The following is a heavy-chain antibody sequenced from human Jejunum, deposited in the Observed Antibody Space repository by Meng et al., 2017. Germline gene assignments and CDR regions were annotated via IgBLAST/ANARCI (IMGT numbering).Heavy chain of an antibody. Sequence: QVKLQQWGAGWLKPSETLSLTCAVYGGSISDYYWTWIRQPPGKGLEWIGEINDSGSTNYNPSLKSRVTISVDTSKSQFYLRVSSVTAADTAVYYCARGNEYSNYGADFWGQGTLVTVSS. CDR1: GGSISDYY. J-gene: IGHJ4*02. V-gene: IGHV4-34*01. CDR3: ARGNEYSNYGADF. CDR2: INDSGST. D-gene: IGHD4-11*01.